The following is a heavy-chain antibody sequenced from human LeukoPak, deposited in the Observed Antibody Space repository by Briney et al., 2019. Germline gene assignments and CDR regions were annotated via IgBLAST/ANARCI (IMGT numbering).Heavy chain of an antibody. CDR1: GFTFSSYA. CDR3: AKPHYYGSGSYDPSFDY. J-gene: IGHJ4*02. Sequence: PGGSLRLSCAASGFTFSSYAMSWVRQAPGKGLEWVSAISGSGGSTYYADSVKGRFTISRDNSKNTLYLQMNSLRAEDTAVYYCAKPHYYGSGSYDPSFDYWGQGTLVTVSS. CDR2: ISGSGGST. V-gene: IGHV3-23*01. D-gene: IGHD3-10*01.